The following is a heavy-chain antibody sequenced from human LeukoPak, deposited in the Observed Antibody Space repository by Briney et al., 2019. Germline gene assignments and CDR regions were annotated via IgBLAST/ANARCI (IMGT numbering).Heavy chain of an antibody. V-gene: IGHV4-4*07. CDR2: IYTSGST. Sequence: SETLSLTCAVYGGSISSYYWSWIRQPAGKGLEWIGRIYTSGSTNYNPSLKSRVTMSVDTSKNQFSLKLSSVTAADTAVYYCARDARYYYDSSGPADIWGQGTMVTVSS. J-gene: IGHJ3*02. CDR3: ARDARYYYDSSGPADI. D-gene: IGHD3-22*01. CDR1: GGSISSYY.